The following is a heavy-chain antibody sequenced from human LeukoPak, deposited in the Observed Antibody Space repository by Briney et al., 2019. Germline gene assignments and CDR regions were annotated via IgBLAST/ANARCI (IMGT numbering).Heavy chain of an antibody. D-gene: IGHD2-2*02. CDR2: ISSSSSYI. CDR3: ARDLSSTSCYTCYYYMDV. Sequence: NPGGSLRLSCAASGFTFSSYSMNWVRQAPGKGLEWVSSISSSSSYIYYADSVKGRFTISRDNAKNSLYLQMNSLRAEDTAVYYCARDLSSTSCYTCYYYMDVWGKGTTVTASS. J-gene: IGHJ6*03. V-gene: IGHV3-21*01. CDR1: GFTFSSYS.